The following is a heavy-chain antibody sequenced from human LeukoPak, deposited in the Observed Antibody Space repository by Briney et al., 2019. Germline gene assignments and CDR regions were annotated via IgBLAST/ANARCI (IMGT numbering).Heavy chain of an antibody. CDR2: ISSSSGTT. CDR3: ARDLKAYSSGGVDL. D-gene: IGHD6-25*01. V-gene: IGHV3-48*01. CDR1: GFTFSSYA. J-gene: IGHJ5*02. Sequence: GGSLRLSCAASGFTFSSYAMSWIRQAPGKGLEWISYISSSSGTTYYADSVKGRFTISRGNAKNSLYLQMNSLRGEDTAVYYCARDLKAYSSGGVDLWGQGTLVTVSS.